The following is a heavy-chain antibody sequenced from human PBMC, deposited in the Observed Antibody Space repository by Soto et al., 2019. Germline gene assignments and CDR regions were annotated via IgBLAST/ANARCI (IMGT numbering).Heavy chain of an antibody. D-gene: IGHD3-22*01. CDR2: IYYTGNT. V-gene: IGHV4-39*01. Sequence: QLQLQESGPGLVKPSETLSLTCNVSGGSISNSNYYWGWIRQPPGKGLECIGSIYYTGNTYYNPSLKSRVTISVGTAEIQSSPELGSVTAADKAVYFCESHSLWLLLSDYWGQGTLVTVSS. CDR1: GGSISNSNYY. CDR3: ESHSLWLLLSDY. J-gene: IGHJ4*02.